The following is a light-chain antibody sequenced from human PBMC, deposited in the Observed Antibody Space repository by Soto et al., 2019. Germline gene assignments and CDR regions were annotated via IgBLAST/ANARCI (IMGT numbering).Light chain of an antibody. J-gene: IGKJ1*01. CDR1: QSVSSAN. V-gene: IGKV3-20*01. Sequence: EIVLTQSPGTLSLSPGERATLSCRASQSVSSANFACYQQKPGHAPRLLIYGASSRATGIPDRFSGSGSGTVFTLTINILEPDDFAVYYCHQYGNSPQTFGQGTKVDIK. CDR2: GAS. CDR3: HQYGNSPQT.